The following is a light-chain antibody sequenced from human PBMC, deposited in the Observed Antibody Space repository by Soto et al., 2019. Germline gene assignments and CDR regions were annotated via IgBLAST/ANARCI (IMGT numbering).Light chain of an antibody. CDR1: QSVSSCC. CDR2: DAA. Sequence: ENVLTQSPATLSLSPGERATLSCGASQSVSSCCLVWYQQKPGRAPRILIFDAASRATGITDRFSGSGSGTDFTLTISRLEPEDFAVYYCQQYGSSPVTFGGGTKVEIK. V-gene: IGKV3D-20*01. J-gene: IGKJ4*01. CDR3: QQYGSSPVT.